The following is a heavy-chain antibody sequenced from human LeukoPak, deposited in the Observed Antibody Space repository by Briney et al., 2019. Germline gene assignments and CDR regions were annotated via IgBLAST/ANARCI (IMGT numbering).Heavy chain of an antibody. D-gene: IGHD2-15*01. CDR1: GGSISSGSYY. CDR2: IYTSGST. Sequence: SETLSLTCTVSGGSISSGSYYWSWIRQPAGKGLEWIGRIYTSGSTNYNPSLKSRVTISVDTSKNQFSLKLSSVTAVDTAVYYCAREPALGYCSGGSCYSREHYYMDVWGKGTTVTVSS. J-gene: IGHJ6*03. CDR3: AREPALGYCSGGSCYSREHYYMDV. V-gene: IGHV4-61*02.